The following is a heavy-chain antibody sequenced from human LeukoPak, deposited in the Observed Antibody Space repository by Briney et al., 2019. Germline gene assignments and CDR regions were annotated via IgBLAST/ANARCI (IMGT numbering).Heavy chain of an antibody. CDR1: GGSISSSN. Sequence: GTLSLTCAVSGGSISSSNWWSWVRQPPGKGLEWVSYISSSGSTIYYADSVKGRFTISRDNAKNSLYLQMNSLRAEDTAVYYCAELGITMIGGVWGQGTLVTVSS. CDR3: AELGITMIGGV. D-gene: IGHD3-10*02. CDR2: ISSSGSTI. J-gene: IGHJ4*02. V-gene: IGHV3-48*03.